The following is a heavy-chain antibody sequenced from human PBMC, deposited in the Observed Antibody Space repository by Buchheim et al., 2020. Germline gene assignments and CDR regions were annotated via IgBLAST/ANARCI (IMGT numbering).Heavy chain of an antibody. CDR1: GFTFSSYG. CDR3: ARGWVRQWAVQTTDY. V-gene: IGHV3-30*03. D-gene: IGHD6-19*01. Sequence: QVQLVESGGGVVQPGRSMRLSCAASGFTFSSYGMHWVRQAPGKGLEWVAVISYDGSNKYYADSVKGRFTISRDNSKNTLYLSMRSGGAEDTPGYYCARGWVRQWAVQTTDYWGQGNL. CDR2: ISYDGSNK. J-gene: IGHJ4*02.